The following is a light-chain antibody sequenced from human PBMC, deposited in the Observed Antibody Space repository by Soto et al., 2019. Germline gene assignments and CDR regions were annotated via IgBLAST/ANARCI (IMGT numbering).Light chain of an antibody. V-gene: IGLV1-51*02. Sequence: QSVLTQPPSVSAAPGQKVTISCSGSSSNIGNNYVSWYQQLPGTAPKLLIYENNKRPSGIPDRFSGSKSGTSATLGITGLQTGDEADYYCGTWDSSLRGYVFGTGTKSPS. J-gene: IGLJ1*01. CDR3: GTWDSSLRGYV. CDR1: SSNIGNNY. CDR2: ENN.